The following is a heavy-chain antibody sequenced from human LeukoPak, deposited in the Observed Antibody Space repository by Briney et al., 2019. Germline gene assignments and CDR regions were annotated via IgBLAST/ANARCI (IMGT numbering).Heavy chain of an antibody. CDR2: ISSSSSYI. D-gene: IGHD6-13*01. Sequence: PGGSLRLSCAASGFTFSSYSMNWVRQAPGKGLEWVSSISSSSSYIYYADSVKGRFTISRDNAKNSLYLQMNSLRAEDTAVYYCARMGVYVAAAGIDYWGQGTLVTVSS. V-gene: IGHV3-21*01. CDR3: ARMGVYVAAAGIDY. CDR1: GFTFSSYS. J-gene: IGHJ4*02.